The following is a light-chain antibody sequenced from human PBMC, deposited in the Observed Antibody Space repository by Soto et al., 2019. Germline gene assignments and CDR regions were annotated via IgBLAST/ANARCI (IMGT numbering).Light chain of an antibody. CDR2: DAS. J-gene: IGKJ3*01. CDR3: QQRANWPLT. Sequence: EIVLTQSPATLSLSPGERATLSCRASQSVSSYLAWYQQKPGQAPRLLIHDASNRASGIPARFSGSGSGADFTLTISSLEPEDFAVYYCQQRANWPLTFGPGTKV. CDR1: QSVSSY. V-gene: IGKV3-11*01.